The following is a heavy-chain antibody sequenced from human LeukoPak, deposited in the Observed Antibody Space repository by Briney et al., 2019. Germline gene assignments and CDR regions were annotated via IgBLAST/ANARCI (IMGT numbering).Heavy chain of an antibody. V-gene: IGHV3-30*04. Sequence: HPGGSLRLSCAASGFTFSSYAMHWVRQAPGKGLEWVAVISYDGSNKYYADSVKGRFTIPRDNSKNTLYLQMNSLRAEDTAVYYCARDHLSYYNVLDYWGQGTLVTVSS. J-gene: IGHJ4*02. CDR2: ISYDGSNK. CDR1: GFTFSSYA. D-gene: IGHD3-10*01. CDR3: ARDHLSYYNVLDY.